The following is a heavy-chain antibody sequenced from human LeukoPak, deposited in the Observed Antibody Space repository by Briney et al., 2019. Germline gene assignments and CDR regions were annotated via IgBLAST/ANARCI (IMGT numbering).Heavy chain of an antibody. V-gene: IGHV1-46*01. J-gene: IGHJ4*02. CDR3: ARDPGSGYSFLYYFDY. CDR1: GYTFTSYY. Sequence: ASVKVSCKASGYTFTSYYMHWVRQAPGQGLEWMGIINPSGGSTSYAQKFQGRVTMTRDTSTSTVYMELSSLRFDDTAVYYCARDPGSGYSFLYYFDYWGQGTLVTVSS. CDR2: INPSGGST. D-gene: IGHD5-18*01.